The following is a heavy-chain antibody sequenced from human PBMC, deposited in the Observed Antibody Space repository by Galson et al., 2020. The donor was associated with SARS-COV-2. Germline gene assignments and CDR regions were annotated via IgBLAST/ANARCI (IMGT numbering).Heavy chain of an antibody. D-gene: IGHD6-6*01. V-gene: IGHV3-33*06. Sequence: GESLKISCAASGFTFSSYGMHWVRQAPGKGLEWVAVIWYDGINKYYADSVKGRFTISRDNSKNTLYLQMNSLRAEDTAVYYCAKDLPPEYSSSSNDAFDIWGQVTMVTVSA. CDR3: AKDLPPEYSSSSNDAFDI. CDR1: GFTFSSYG. J-gene: IGHJ3*02. CDR2: IWYDGINK.